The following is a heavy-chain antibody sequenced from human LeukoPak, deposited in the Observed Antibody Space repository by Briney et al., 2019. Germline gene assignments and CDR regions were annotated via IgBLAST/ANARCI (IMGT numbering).Heavy chain of an antibody. CDR2: IMPYNGNT. D-gene: IGHD2-15*01. J-gene: IGHJ5*02. CDR3: ARVYCIGTSCHPANH. CDR1: CYTFTTYG. Sequence: ASVKVSFKASCYTFTTYGISLVRQAPGQGLEWMGWIMPYNGNTNYAPNLQGRVTMTTDTSTSTAYMELRSLRSDDTAVYYCARVYCIGTSCHPANHWGQGTLVTVSS. V-gene: IGHV1-18*01.